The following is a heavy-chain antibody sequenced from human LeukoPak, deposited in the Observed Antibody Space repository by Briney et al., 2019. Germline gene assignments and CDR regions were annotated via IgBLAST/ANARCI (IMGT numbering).Heavy chain of an antibody. CDR1: GFTVSSNY. V-gene: IGHV3-21*01. CDR3: ARALPGYYDTRGRYYYMDV. J-gene: IGHJ6*03. Sequence: GGSLRLSYAASGFTVSSNYMSWVRQAPGKGLEWVSSISYSSSYIYYVDSVKGRFTISRDNAKNSLYLQMHSLRAEDTAVYYCARALPGYYDTRGRYYYMDVWGKGTTVTVSS. D-gene: IGHD3-22*01. CDR2: ISYSSSYI.